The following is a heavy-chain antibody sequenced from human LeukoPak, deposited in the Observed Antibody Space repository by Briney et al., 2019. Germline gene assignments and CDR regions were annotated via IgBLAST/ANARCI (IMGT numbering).Heavy chain of an antibody. Sequence: SETLSLTCAVYGGSFSGYYWSWIRQPPGKGLEWIGEINHSGSTNYNPSLKSRVTISEDTSKNQFSLKLSSVTAADTAVYYCARGPRRSSWFWVPYHMDVWGKGTTVTVSS. CDR2: INHSGST. J-gene: IGHJ6*03. D-gene: IGHD6-13*01. CDR1: GGSFSGYY. V-gene: IGHV4-34*01. CDR3: ARGPRRSSWFWVPYHMDV.